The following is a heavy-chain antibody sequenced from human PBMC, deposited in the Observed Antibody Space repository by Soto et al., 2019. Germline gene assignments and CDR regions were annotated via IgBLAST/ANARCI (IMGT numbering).Heavy chain of an antibody. J-gene: IGHJ4*02. V-gene: IGHV4-31*03. Sequence: QVQLQESGPGLVKPSQTLSLTCTVSGDSMTTVGYYWTWIRQHPGQGLEWIGFISYSGSTYFSSSIKGRVAISAATAKNQSSLKLNSATGADTAVYYCTRGDYWGQGTLVTVSS. CDR2: ISYSGST. CDR3: TRGDY. CDR1: GDSMTTVGYY.